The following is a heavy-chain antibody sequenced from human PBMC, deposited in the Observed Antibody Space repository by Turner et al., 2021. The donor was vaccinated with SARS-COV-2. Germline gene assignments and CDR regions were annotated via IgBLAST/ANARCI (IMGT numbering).Heavy chain of an antibody. Sequence: QLHLRDSAPGLVKPPETRSPPSPVPGGSFSSSSSYGGWTRQPPGKGLEGIGTINYSGRTYYNPSLKSRITISVETSKNQFSLKLSSVAAADTDVYYCARLGGSGDYGDYWGQGTLVTVSS. CDR1: GGSFSSSSSY. V-gene: IGHV4-39*01. CDR2: INYSGRT. CDR3: ARLGGSGDYGDY. D-gene: IGHD3-16*01. J-gene: IGHJ4*02.